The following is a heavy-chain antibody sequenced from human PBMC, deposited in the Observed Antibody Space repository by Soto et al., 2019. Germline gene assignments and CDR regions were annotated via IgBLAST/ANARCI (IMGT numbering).Heavy chain of an antibody. CDR1: GFSVSNNY. D-gene: IGHD3-10*01. Sequence: GGSLRLSCAASGFSVSNNYMGWVRQVPGKGLEWVSIVDVRGWTNYADSVKGRFTISRDSSENTLFLQMDSLRAEDTAVYFCAKIYGDRFRGIDSWGQGTLVTVSS. V-gene: IGHV3-53*01. J-gene: IGHJ4*02. CDR2: VDVRGWT. CDR3: AKIYGDRFRGIDS.